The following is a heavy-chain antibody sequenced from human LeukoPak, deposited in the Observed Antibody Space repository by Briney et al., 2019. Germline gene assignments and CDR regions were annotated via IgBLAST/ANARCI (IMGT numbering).Heavy chain of an antibody. CDR1: GYIFTSYD. J-gene: IGHJ4*02. V-gene: IGHV1-8*01. Sequence: ASVKVSCKASGYIFTSYDINWVRQATGQGLEWMGWMNPNSGNTGYAQKFQGRVTMTRNTSISTAYMELSSLRSEDTAVYYCARGGDYYDSSFVAIDYWGQGTLVTVSS. D-gene: IGHD3-22*01. CDR3: ARGGDYYDSSFVAIDY. CDR2: MNPNSGNT.